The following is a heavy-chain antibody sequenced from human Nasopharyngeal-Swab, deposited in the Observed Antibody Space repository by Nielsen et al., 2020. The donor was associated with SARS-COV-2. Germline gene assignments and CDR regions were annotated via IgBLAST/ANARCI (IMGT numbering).Heavy chain of an antibody. Sequence: SETLTLTCAVYGVSFSGYYWSWIRQPPGKGLEWIGEINHSGSTNYNPSLKNRVTISVDTSKNQFTLKLSSVTAAETAVYYCARYYYDSSILDYWGQGTLVTVSS. CDR3: ARYYYDSSILDY. J-gene: IGHJ4*02. V-gene: IGHV4-34*01. CDR1: GVSFSGYY. CDR2: INHSGST. D-gene: IGHD3-22*01.